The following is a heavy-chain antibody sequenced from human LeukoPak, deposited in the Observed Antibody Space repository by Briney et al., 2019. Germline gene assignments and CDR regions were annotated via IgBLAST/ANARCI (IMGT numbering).Heavy chain of an antibody. J-gene: IGHJ4*02. V-gene: IGHV4-59*01. CDR3: AKGELYFDY. CDR1: GGSIISYY. D-gene: IGHD1-7*01. CDR2: IYYSGST. Sequence: KTSETLSLTCTVSGGSIISYYWSWIRQPPGKGLEWIGYIYYSGSTNYNPSLKSRVTISVDTSKNQFSLKLSSVTAADTAVYYCAKGELYFDYWGQGTLVTVSS.